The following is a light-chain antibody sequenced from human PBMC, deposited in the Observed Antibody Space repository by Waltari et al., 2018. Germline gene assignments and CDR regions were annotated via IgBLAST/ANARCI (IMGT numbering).Light chain of an antibody. V-gene: IGLV2-14*03. CDR1: SSDLDDYKY. CDR3: SAYTSSSTVI. CDR2: DVS. Sequence: QSALTQPASVSGSPGQSITISCTGTSSDLDDYKYVSWYQQHSGKAPKPMIFDVSNWPSGFSYRFSGSKSGNTASLTISGLQAEDEADYYCSAYTSSSTVIFGGGTKLTVL. J-gene: IGLJ2*01.